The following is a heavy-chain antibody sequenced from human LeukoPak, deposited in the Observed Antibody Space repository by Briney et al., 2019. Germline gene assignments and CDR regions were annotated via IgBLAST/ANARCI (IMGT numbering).Heavy chain of an antibody. CDR3: ARGNFGVVTNDAFDI. CDR2: INPNSGGT. D-gene: IGHD3-3*01. V-gene: IGHV1-2*02. Sequence: ASVKVSRKASGYTFTGYYMHWVRQAPGQGLEWMGWINPNSGGTNYAQKFQGRVTMTRDTSISTAYMELSRLRSDDTAVYYCARGNFGVVTNDAFDIWGQGTMVTVSS. CDR1: GYTFTGYY. J-gene: IGHJ3*02.